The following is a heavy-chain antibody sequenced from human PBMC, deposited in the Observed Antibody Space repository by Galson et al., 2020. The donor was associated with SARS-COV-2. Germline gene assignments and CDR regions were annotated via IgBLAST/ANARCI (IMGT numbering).Heavy chain of an antibody. D-gene: IGHD2-21*01. CDR1: GASLSDYS. Sequence: SETLSLTCAVFGASLSDYSWTWIRLPPGKGLEWIGEVNHSGSANYNPSLQSRVTMSVDTSKNQFPLRLSSVTAADSAVYYCARHLRRGRVVVFIPVTDYYGMDVWGQGTAVSVSS. CDR3: ARHLRRGRVVVFIPVTDYYGMDV. V-gene: IGHV4-34*01. CDR2: VNHSGSA. J-gene: IGHJ6*02.